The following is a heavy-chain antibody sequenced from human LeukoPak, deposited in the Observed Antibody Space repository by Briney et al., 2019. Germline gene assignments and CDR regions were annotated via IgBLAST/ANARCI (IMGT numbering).Heavy chain of an antibody. CDR3: ARACGDYFSPLDY. CDR1: GFTFSSYW. V-gene: IGHV3-74*01. CDR2: INADGSGT. D-gene: IGHD4-17*01. J-gene: IGHJ4*02. Sequence: PGGSLRLSCAASGFTFSSYWMHWVRQAPGKGLVWVSRINADGSGTSYADSVKGRFTISRDNAKNTLYLQMNSLRAEDTAVYYCARACGDYFSPLDYWGQGTLVTVSS.